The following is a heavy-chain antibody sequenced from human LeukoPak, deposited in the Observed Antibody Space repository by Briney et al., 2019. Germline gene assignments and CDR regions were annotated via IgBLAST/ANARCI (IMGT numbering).Heavy chain of an antibody. V-gene: IGHV1-69*17. CDR2: IIPIFGIA. CDR1: GGTFSSHA. J-gene: IGHJ5*02. CDR3: AREGGYDYYWFDP. D-gene: IGHD5-12*01. Sequence: SVKVSCKASGGTFSSHAISWVRQAPGQGLGWMGGIIPIFGIANYAQKFQGRVTITADKSTSTAYMELSSLRSEDTAVYYCAREGGYDYYWFDPWGQGTLVTVSS.